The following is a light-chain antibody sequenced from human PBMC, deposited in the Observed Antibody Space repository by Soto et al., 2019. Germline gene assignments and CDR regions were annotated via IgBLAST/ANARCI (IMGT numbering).Light chain of an antibody. Sequence: SVLTQPPSVSGAPGQRVTISCTGSSSNIGAGYDVHWYQQLPGTAPKLLIYGSSYRPSGVPDRFSGSKSGTSASLAITGLQAEDEADYYCQSYDSSLSGYVFGTGTKVTVL. CDR3: QSYDSSLSGYV. J-gene: IGLJ1*01. CDR1: SSNIGAGYD. CDR2: GSS. V-gene: IGLV1-40*01.